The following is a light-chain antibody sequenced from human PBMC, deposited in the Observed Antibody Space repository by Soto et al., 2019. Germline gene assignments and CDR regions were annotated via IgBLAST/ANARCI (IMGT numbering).Light chain of an antibody. Sequence: QSALTQPASVSGSPGQSITISCTGTSSDVGGYNYVSWYQQHPGKAPKFIIYDVSNRPSGVSNRFSGSKSGNTASLTISGLQAEDEPDYYCSSYTTSNTRQIVFGTGTKVTVL. CDR2: DVS. V-gene: IGLV2-14*01. CDR3: SSYTTSNTRQIV. CDR1: SSDVGGYNY. J-gene: IGLJ1*01.